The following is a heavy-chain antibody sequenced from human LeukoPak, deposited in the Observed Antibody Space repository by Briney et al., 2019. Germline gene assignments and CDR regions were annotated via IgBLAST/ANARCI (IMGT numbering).Heavy chain of an antibody. Sequence: GGSLRLSCAASGFTFSSYAMSWVRQAPGKGLEWVSSISSSSSYIYYADSVKGRFTISRDNAKNSLYLQMNSLRAEDTAVYYCARDRTITFGGVIAFWGQGTLVTVSS. D-gene: IGHD3-16*02. CDR2: ISSSSSYI. J-gene: IGHJ4*02. CDR3: ARDRTITFGGVIAF. V-gene: IGHV3-21*01. CDR1: GFTFSSYA.